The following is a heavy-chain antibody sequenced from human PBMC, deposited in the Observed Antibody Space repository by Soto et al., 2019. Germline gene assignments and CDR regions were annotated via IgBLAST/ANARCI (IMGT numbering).Heavy chain of an antibody. CDR2: IDPSDSYT. Sequence: GESLKISCKGSGYSFTSYWISRVRQMPGKGLEWMGRIDPSDSYTNYSPSFQGHVTISADKSISTAYLQWSSLKASDTAMYYCARRGYSGYDGSYYYYYYGMDVWGQGTTVTVSS. V-gene: IGHV5-10-1*01. CDR3: ARRGYSGYDGSYYYYYYGMDV. CDR1: GYSFTSYW. J-gene: IGHJ6*02. D-gene: IGHD5-12*01.